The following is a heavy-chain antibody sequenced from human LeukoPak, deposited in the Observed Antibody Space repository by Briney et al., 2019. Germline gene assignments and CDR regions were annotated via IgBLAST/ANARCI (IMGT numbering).Heavy chain of an antibody. CDR1: RGSVSSGSYY. Sequence: PSQTLSLTCTVSRGSVSSGSYYWSWIRQPAGKGLEWIGRIYSSGSTNYNPSLKSRVTISPDTSKNQFSLKLSSVTAADTAVYYCASSVISAGRYFDYWGQGTLVTVSS. V-gene: IGHV4-61*02. CDR2: IYSSGST. J-gene: IGHJ4*02. D-gene: IGHD6-19*01. CDR3: ASSVISAGRYFDY.